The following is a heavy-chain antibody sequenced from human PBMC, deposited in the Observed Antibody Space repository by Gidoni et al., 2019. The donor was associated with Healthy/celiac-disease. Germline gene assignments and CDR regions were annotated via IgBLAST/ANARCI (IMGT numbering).Heavy chain of an antibody. CDR3: ARLFSGYYDSSGFVLDAFDI. CDR1: GYSFTIYW. J-gene: IGHJ3*02. V-gene: IGHV5-51*01. Sequence: EVQLVQSGAEVKKPGESLKISCTGSGYSFTIYWIGWVRQRPGKGLEWMGIIYPGDSDTRYSPSFQGQVTISADKSISTAYLQWSSLKASDTAMYYCARLFSGYYDSSGFVLDAFDIWGQGTMVTVSS. D-gene: IGHD3-22*01. CDR2: IYPGDSDT.